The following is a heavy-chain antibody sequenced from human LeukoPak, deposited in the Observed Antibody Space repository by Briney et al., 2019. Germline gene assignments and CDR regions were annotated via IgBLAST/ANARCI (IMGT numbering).Heavy chain of an antibody. Sequence: MSSETLSLTCTVSGGSNSSSSYYWGWIRQPPGKGLEWIGSIYYSGSTYYNPSLKSRGTISVDTCKNQFSLKLSSVTAADTAVYYCARGGLYSSSWWFDPWGQGTLVTVSS. CDR3: ARGGLYSSSWWFDP. CDR1: GGSNSSSSYY. CDR2: IYYSGST. J-gene: IGHJ5*02. V-gene: IGHV4-39*01. D-gene: IGHD6-6*01.